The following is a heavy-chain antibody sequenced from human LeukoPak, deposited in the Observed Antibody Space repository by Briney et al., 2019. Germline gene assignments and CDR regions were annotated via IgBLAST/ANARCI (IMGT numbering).Heavy chain of an antibody. J-gene: IGHJ4*02. Sequence: GGSLRLSCAASGFTFSNAWMSWIRQAPGKGLEWVGRIKSKTDGGTTDYASPVKGRFTTSRDDSKNTLYLQMNSLKTEDTAVYYCTTRTLSIAVAGMDYFDYWGQETLVTVSS. D-gene: IGHD6-19*01. CDR1: GFTFSNAW. CDR2: IKSKTDGGTT. V-gene: IGHV3-15*01. CDR3: TTRTLSIAVAGMDYFDY.